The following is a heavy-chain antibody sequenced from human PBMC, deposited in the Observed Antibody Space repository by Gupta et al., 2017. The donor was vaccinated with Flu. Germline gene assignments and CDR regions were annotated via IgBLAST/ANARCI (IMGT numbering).Heavy chain of an antibody. CDR2: SGSSSNYI. Sequence: VQLLESGGGLVKAGGSLRLSCAASGFSFNAYSMTWVRQAPGKGLEWISCSGSSSNYIYYADSVRGRFNIARDNAKNSLYLQMNSLRAEDTAVYYCARVFSGNDYWGQGTLVTVSS. D-gene: IGHD1-1*01. V-gene: IGHV3-21*06. CDR1: GFSFNAYS. CDR3: ARVFSGNDY. J-gene: IGHJ4*02.